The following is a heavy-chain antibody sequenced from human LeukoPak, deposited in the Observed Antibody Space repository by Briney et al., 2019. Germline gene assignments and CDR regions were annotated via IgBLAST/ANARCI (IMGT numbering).Heavy chain of an antibody. CDR1: GGSISSYY. Sequence: SETLSLTCTVSGGSISSYYWSWIRQPPGKGLEWIGYIYYSGSTNYNPSLKSRVTISVDTSKNQFSLKLSSVTAADTAVYYCARGWGSSTSCWGSWGQGTLVTVFS. D-gene: IGHD2-2*01. J-gene: IGHJ5*02. CDR2: IYYSGST. CDR3: ARGWGSSTSCWGS. V-gene: IGHV4-59*01.